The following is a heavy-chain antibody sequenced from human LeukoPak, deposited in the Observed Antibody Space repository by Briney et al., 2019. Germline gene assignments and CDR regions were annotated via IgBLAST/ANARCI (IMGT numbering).Heavy chain of an antibody. J-gene: IGHJ4*02. CDR2: IHYSGST. CDR3: ARGGYVWGNYRPWYFDY. V-gene: IGHV4-59*01. CDR1: GGSISSYY. Sequence: SETLSLTCTVSGGSISSYYWSWIRQPPGKGLEWIGYIHYSGSTNYNPSLTSRVTISVDTSRNQFSLKLTSVTAADTAVYYCARGGYVWGNYRPWYFDYWGQGTLVTVSS. D-gene: IGHD3-16*02.